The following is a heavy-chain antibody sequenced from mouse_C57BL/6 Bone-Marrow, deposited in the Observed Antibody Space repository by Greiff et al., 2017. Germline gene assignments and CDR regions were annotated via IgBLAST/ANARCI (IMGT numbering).Heavy chain of an antibody. CDR3: ARRDSNYRYFDG. CDR1: GYTFTSYG. J-gene: IGHJ1*03. Sequence: QVQLQQSGAELARPGASVKLSCKASGYTFTSYGISWVKQRTGQGLEWIGEIYPRSGNTYYNEKFKGKATLTADKSSSTAYMELRSLTSEDSAVYFCARRDSNYRYFDGWGTGTTVTVSS. D-gene: IGHD3-3*01. CDR2: IYPRSGNT. V-gene: IGHV1-81*01.